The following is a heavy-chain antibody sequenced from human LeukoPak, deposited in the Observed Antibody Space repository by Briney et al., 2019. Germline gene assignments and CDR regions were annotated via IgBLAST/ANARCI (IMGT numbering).Heavy chain of an antibody. CDR3: VRGYGSGNYFANWFDP. CDR2: INQDGSEK. V-gene: IGHV3-7*04. D-gene: IGHD3-10*01. Sequence: GGSLRLSCAASGFTFSSYWMSWVRQAPGTGLEWVANINQDGSEKYYLDSVKGRFTISRDNAKNSLYLQMNSLRAEDTAVHYCVRGYGSGNYFANWFDPWGQGTLVTVST. J-gene: IGHJ5*02. CDR1: GFTFSSYW.